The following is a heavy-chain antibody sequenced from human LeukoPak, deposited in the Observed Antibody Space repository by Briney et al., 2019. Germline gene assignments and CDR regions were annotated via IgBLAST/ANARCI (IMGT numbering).Heavy chain of an antibody. CDR1: GGSFSGYY. D-gene: IGHD3-10*01. Sequence: SETLSLTCAVYGGSFSGYYWSWIRQPPGKGLEWIGEINHSGSTNYNPSLKSRVTISVDTSKNQFSLNLSSVTAADTAVYYCARGSTSGPKSYWGQGSLVTVSS. V-gene: IGHV4-34*01. CDR2: INHSGST. J-gene: IGHJ4*02. CDR3: ARGSTSGPKSY.